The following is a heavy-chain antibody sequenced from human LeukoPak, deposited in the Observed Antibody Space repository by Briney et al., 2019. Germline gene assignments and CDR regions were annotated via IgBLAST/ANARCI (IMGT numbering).Heavy chain of an antibody. CDR1: GYTFTSYD. V-gene: IGHV1-8*01. Sequence: ASVKVSCKASGYTFTSYDINWVRQATGQGLEWMGWMNPNSGNTGYAQKFQGRVTMTRDTSISTAYMELSRLRSDDTAVYYCARTRPGAFFDYWGQGTLVTVSS. CDR3: ARTRPGAFFDY. CDR2: MNPNSGNT. D-gene: IGHD4-17*01. J-gene: IGHJ4*02.